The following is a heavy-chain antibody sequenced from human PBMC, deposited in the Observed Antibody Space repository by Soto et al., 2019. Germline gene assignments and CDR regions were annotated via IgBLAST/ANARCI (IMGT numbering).Heavy chain of an antibody. CDR2: FNAGDGDT. CDR3: ARDGEDKAAAAMVY. J-gene: IGHJ4*02. CDR1: GYTITCCA. V-gene: IGHV1-3*01. D-gene: IGHD6-13*01. Sequence: QVQLVQSGAEAKKPGASVRVSCKASGYTITCCAMHWVRQAPGQRPEWMGWFNAGDGDTKYSQNFQGRFTIIRDTSASTVYMELSSLRPEDTAVYYCARDGEDKAAAAMVYWGQGTLVTVSS.